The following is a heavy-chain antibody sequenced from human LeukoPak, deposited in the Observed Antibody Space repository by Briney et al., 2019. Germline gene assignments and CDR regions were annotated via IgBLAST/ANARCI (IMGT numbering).Heavy chain of an antibody. CDR3: ARGVVPAAIDQFDP. D-gene: IGHD2-2*01. CDR1: GGTFSSYA. CDR2: IIPIFGTA. Sequence: SVKVSCKAFGGTFSSYAISWVRQAPGQGLEWMGGIIPIFGTANYAQKFQGRVTITTDESTSTAYMELSSLRSEDTAVYYCARGVVPAAIDQFDPWGQGTLVTVSS. J-gene: IGHJ5*02. V-gene: IGHV1-69*05.